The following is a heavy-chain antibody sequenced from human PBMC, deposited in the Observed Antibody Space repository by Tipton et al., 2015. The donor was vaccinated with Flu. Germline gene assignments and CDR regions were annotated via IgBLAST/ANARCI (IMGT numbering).Heavy chain of an antibody. CDR2: IYYSGSN. Sequence: TLRLSCTVSGGSISSGGYYWSWIRQHSGKGLEWIGYIYYSGSNYYNPSLKSRVTISVDTAKNQFSLKLSSVTAADTAVYYCASGRWFGELLNDYWGQGTVVTVSS. D-gene: IGHD3-10*01. V-gene: IGHV4-31*03. J-gene: IGHJ4*02. CDR1: GGSISSGGYY. CDR3: ASGRWFGELLNDY.